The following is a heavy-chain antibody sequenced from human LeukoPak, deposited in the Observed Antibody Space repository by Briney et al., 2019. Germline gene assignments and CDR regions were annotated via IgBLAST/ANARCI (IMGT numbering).Heavy chain of an antibody. CDR3: ARDLGIAVAGSFDY. CDR2: IYTSGST. CDR1: GGSISSGSYY. Sequence: SETLSLTCTVSGGSISSGSYYWSWIRQPAGKGLEWIGRIYTSGSTNYNPSLKSRVTISVDTSKNQFSLKLISVTAADTAVYYCARDLGIAVAGSFDYWGQGTLVTVSS. J-gene: IGHJ4*02. V-gene: IGHV4-61*02. D-gene: IGHD6-19*01.